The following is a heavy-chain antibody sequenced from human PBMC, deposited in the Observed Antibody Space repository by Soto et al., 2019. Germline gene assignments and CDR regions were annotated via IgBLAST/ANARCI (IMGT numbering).Heavy chain of an antibody. Sequence: SVKVSCKASGFTFTSSAMQWVRQARGQRLEWIGWIVVGSGNTNYAQKFQERVTITRDMSTSTAYMELSSLRSEDTAVYYCGRSSVDYYYYYGMDVWGQGTTVTVSS. J-gene: IGHJ6*02. CDR2: IVVGSGNT. D-gene: IGHD6-19*01. V-gene: IGHV1-58*02. CDR3: GRSSVDYYYYYGMDV. CDR1: GFTFTSSA.